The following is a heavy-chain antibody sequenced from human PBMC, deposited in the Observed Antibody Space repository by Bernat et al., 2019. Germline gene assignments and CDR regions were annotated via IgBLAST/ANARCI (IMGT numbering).Heavy chain of an antibody. CDR1: GYTFTSYG. J-gene: IGHJ4*02. Sequence: QVQLVQSGAEVKKPGASMRVSCKATGYTFTSYGVSWVRQAPGQGLEWMGWLSGYTGNTHYAQNFRGRITVTTDTSTSTAYMELRSLSSDDTSVSYCARDTLSVAETFDYWGQGTLVTVSS. CDR2: LSGYTGNT. CDR3: ARDTLSVAETFDY. D-gene: IGHD6-19*01. V-gene: IGHV1-18*04.